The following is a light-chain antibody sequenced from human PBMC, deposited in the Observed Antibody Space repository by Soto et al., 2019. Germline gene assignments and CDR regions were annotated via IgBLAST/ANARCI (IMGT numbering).Light chain of an antibody. CDR2: DTS. CDR1: ESVSSF. Sequence: EIVLTQSPATLSLSPGERATLSCRASESVSSFLAWYQQKPGQAPRLLIYDTSNRAAGIPARFSGSGSGTDFTLTISSLEPEDFAIYHCQQRTNSPPTFGGGTKVEIK. J-gene: IGKJ4*01. CDR3: QQRTNSPPT. V-gene: IGKV3-11*01.